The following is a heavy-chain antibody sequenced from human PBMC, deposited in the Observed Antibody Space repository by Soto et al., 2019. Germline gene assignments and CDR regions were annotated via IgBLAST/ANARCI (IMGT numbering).Heavy chain of an antibody. D-gene: IGHD1-26*01. CDR1: GYTFTSYG. CDR3: AREGKSGSYTGYYYYYGMDV. V-gene: IGHV1-18*01. J-gene: IGHJ6*02. CDR2: ISAYNGNT. Sequence: ASVKVSCKASGYTFTSYGISWVRQAPGQGLEWMGWISAYNGNTNYAQKLQGRVTMTTDTSTSTAYMELRSLRSDDTAVYYCAREGKSGSYTGYYYYYGMDVWGQGTTVTVSS.